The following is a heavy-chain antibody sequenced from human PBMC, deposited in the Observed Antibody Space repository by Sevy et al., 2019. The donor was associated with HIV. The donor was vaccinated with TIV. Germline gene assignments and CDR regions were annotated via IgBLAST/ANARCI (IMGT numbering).Heavy chain of an antibody. CDR1: GFTFSSYA. CDR3: ARGEGSTYYYDSSGYLYAFDI. CDR2: ISYDGSNK. Sequence: GGSLRLSCAASGFTFSSYAMHWVRQAPGKGLEWVAVISYDGSNKYYADSVKGRFTISRDNSKNTLYLQMNSLRAEDTAVYYCARGEGSTYYYDSSGYLYAFDIWGQWTMVTVSS. J-gene: IGHJ3*02. D-gene: IGHD3-22*01. V-gene: IGHV3-30-3*01.